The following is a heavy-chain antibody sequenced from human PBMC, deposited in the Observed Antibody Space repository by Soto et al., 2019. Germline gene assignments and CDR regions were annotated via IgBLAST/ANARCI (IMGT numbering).Heavy chain of an antibody. CDR2: IYYSGST. Sequence: QLQLQESGPGLVKPSETLSLTCTVSGGSISSSSYYWGWIRQPPGKGLEWIGSIYYSGSTYYNPSLKSRATISVDTSKHQFSLKRSSVTAADTAVYYCARHSAAAGTGRYFQHWGQGTLVTVSS. CDR3: ARHSAAAGTGRYFQH. CDR1: GGSISSSSYY. V-gene: IGHV4-39*01. J-gene: IGHJ1*01. D-gene: IGHD6-13*01.